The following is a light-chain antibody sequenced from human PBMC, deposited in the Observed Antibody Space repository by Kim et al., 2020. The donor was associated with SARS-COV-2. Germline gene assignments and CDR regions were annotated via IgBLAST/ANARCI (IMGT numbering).Light chain of an antibody. J-gene: IGLJ2*01. V-gene: IGLV1-47*01. CDR1: QSNVGSKF. Sequence: QSALTQPPSASGTPGQRVTISCSGSQSNVGSKFVYWYQQFPGNAPKILVYSNGQRPSGVPDRFSASKSGTSAFLAISGLRSEDEADYFCATWDDSLNGVIIGGGTQLTVL. CDR2: SNG. CDR3: ATWDDSLNGVI.